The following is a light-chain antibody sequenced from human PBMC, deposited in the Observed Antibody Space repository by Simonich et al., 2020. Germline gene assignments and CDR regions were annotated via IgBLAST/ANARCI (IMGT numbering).Light chain of an antibody. Sequence: FMLTQPHSVSESPGKTVTISCTRSSGSIACNYVQWYQQRPGSAPTTVIYEDNQRPPGVPDRFSGSIDSSSNSASLTISGLKTEDEADYYCQSYDSSNRVFGGGTKLTVL. J-gene: IGLJ3*02. CDR1: SGSIACNY. CDR2: EDN. V-gene: IGLV6-57*03. CDR3: QSYDSSNRV.